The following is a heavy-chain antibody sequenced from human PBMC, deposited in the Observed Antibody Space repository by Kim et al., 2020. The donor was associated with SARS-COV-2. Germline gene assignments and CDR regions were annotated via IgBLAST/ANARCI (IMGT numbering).Heavy chain of an antibody. V-gene: IGHV5-51*04. CDR2: MYPGDSDT. J-gene: IGHJ4*02. CDR1: GYSFTTYW. Sequence: GESLKISCQGFGYSFTTYWIGWVRQMPGKGLESVGIMYPGDSDTRYSPSFRGHVTNSADKPIATAYLQWSSLKASDTAMYYCVRAPSGVSNPHYIDYWGQGTLVTVSS. CDR3: VRAPSGVSNPHYIDY. D-gene: IGHD2-8*01.